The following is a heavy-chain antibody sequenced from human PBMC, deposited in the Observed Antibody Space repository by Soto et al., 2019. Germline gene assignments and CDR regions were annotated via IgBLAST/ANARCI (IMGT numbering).Heavy chain of an antibody. CDR2: IYPADSDT. V-gene: IGHV5-51*01. J-gene: IGHJ3*02. CDR1: GYSFSTNW. D-gene: IGHD4-17*01. Sequence: KISCKGSGYSFSTNWIGWVRQMPGKGLEWMGIIYPADSDTRYSPSFQGQVTISADKSISTAYLQWSSLKASDTAMYYCARAYGARFDIWGRGTMVTVSS. CDR3: ARAYGARFDI.